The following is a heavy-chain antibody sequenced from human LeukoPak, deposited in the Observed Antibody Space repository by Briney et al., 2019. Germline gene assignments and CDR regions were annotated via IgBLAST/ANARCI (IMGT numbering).Heavy chain of an antibody. V-gene: IGHV3-9*01. CDR3: AKDLRGYSYAIDY. J-gene: IGHJ4*02. CDR1: GFTFGDYA. Sequence: GGSLRLSCAASGFTFGDYAMHWVRQAPGKGLEWVSGITWNSDNIDYADSVKGRFTISRDNAKNPLYLQMNSLRAEDTALYYCAKDLRGYSYAIDYWGQGTLVTVSS. CDR2: ITWNSDNI. D-gene: IGHD5-18*01.